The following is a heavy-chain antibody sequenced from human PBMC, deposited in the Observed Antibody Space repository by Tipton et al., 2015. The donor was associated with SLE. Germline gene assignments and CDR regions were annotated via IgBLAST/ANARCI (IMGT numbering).Heavy chain of an antibody. V-gene: IGHV4-4*07. J-gene: IGHJ4*02. CDR2: IYTSGST. CDR3: ASLPIVAEVGY. Sequence: TLSLTCTVSGGSISYYWSWIRQPAGKGLEWIGRIYTSGSTNYNPSLKSRVTISVDPSKNQFSLKLSSVTAADTAVYYCASLPIVAEVGYWGQGTLVTVSS. CDR1: GGSISYY. D-gene: IGHD5-12*01.